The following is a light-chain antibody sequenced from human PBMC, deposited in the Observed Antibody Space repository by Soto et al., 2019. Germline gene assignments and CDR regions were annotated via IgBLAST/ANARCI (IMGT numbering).Light chain of an antibody. V-gene: IGKV1-5*01. CDR3: QQYNSSPWT. CDR1: QSISSW. J-gene: IGKJ1*01. CDR2: DAS. Sequence: DIQMTQSPSTLSASLGDRVTITCRASQSISSWLAWYQQKPGKAPKLLIYDASSLESGVPSRFSGSGSGTEFTLTISSLQPDDFATYYCQQYNSSPWTFGQGTKVEIK.